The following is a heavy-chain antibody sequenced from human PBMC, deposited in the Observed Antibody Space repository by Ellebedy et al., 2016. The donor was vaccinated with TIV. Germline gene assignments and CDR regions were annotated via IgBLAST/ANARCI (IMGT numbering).Heavy chain of an antibody. CDR1: GSTFDTYW. CDR3: ARSRGVSY. CDR2: INHDGSEK. D-gene: IGHD2-8*01. V-gene: IGHV3-7*03. Sequence: PGGSLRLSCAASGSTFDTYWMSWVRQAPGKGLEWVANINHDGSEKYYVESVKGRFTISRDNAKNSLYLQMNSLRAEDTAVYFCARSRGVSYWGQGTLVTVSS. J-gene: IGHJ4*02.